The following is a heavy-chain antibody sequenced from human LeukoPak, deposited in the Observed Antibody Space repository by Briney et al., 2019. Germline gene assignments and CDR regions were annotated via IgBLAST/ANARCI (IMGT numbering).Heavy chain of an antibody. Sequence: SETLSLTCSVSCGSIGSYYGIWIRQPPGKGPEWLGTIYYSGNTKYNSSLKSRVSILADTSNNQFSLRLSSVTAADTAVYYCAREGLTTIGVIDVWGKGTTVTVSS. V-gene: IGHV4-59*01. CDR2: IYYSGNT. CDR3: AREGLTTIGVIDV. CDR1: CGSIGSYY. D-gene: IGHD1-1*01. J-gene: IGHJ6*03.